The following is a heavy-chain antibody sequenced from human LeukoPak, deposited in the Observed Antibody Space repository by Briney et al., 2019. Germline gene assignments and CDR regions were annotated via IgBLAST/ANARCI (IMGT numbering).Heavy chain of an antibody. Sequence: PGGSLRLSCAASGFTFSSYATTWARQAPGKGLEWVSGISPSGGTYYADSVKGRFTISRDNSKNTLYLQMNSLRAEDTAIYFCAKDRYGSGSYYNPFDCWGQGTLVTVSS. CDR2: ISPSGGT. CDR3: AKDRYGSGSYYNPFDC. CDR1: GFTFSSYA. V-gene: IGHV3-23*01. D-gene: IGHD3-10*01. J-gene: IGHJ4*02.